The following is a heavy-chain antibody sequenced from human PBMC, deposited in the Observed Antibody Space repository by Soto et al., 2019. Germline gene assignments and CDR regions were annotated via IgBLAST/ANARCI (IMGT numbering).Heavy chain of an antibody. CDR1: GFMFNNYW. CDR3: GRGGRTTIEY. V-gene: IGHV3-7*05. J-gene: IGHJ4*02. CDR2: INQDGSEK. Sequence: GGSLRLSCAASGFMFNNYWMTWVRQAPGKGLEWVAGINQDGSEKHYVDSVKGRSTISRDNSKNSLYLQMNSLRADDTAIYYCGRGGRTTIEYWGQGTLVTVSS. D-gene: IGHD1-1*01.